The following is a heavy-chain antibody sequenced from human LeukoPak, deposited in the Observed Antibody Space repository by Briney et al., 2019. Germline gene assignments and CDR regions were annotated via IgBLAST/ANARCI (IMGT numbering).Heavy chain of an antibody. CDR3: ARGRYRGVINY. CDR1: GGSFSGYY. V-gene: IGHV4-34*01. CDR2: INHSGST. Sequence: PSETLSLTCAVYGGSFSGYYWSWIRQPPGKGLEWIGEINHSGSTNYNPSLKSRVTISVDTSKNQFSLKLSSVTAADTAVYYCARGRYRGVINYWGQGTLVTVSS. D-gene: IGHD3-16*02. J-gene: IGHJ4*02.